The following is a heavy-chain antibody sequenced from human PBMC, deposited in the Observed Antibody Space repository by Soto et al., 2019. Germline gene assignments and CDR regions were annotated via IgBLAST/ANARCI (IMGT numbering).Heavy chain of an antibody. CDR3: AREISIAVAGNWLDP. D-gene: IGHD6-19*01. V-gene: IGHV1-18*01. J-gene: IGHJ5*02. Sequence: ASVKVSCKASGYTFTSYGISWVRQAPGQGLEWMGWISAYNGNTNYAQKLQGRVTMTTDTSTSTAYMELRSLRSDDTAVYYCAREISIAVAGNWLDPWGQGTLVTVSS. CDR1: GYTFTSYG. CDR2: ISAYNGNT.